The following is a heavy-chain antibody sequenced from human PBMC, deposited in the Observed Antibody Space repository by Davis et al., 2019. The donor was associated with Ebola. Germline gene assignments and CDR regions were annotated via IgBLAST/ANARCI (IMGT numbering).Heavy chain of an antibody. D-gene: IGHD3-10*01. CDR3: ARKGVSGELDY. V-gene: IGHV4-61*01. CDR1: SGSVNSLSYY. CDR2: IFYSRSI. J-gene: IGHJ4*02. Sequence: MPGRSLTLSCTVSSGSVNSLSYYWTWMRQPPGKGLEWTGNIFYSRSIEYTPSLGCRVPMSVDTSQNQFSLRLTSVTAADTAGYYCARKGVSGELDYWGQGTLVIVSS.